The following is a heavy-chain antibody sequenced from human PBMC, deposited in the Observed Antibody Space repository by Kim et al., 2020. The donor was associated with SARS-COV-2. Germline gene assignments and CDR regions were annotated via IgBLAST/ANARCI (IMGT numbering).Heavy chain of an antibody. J-gene: IGHJ3*02. D-gene: IGHD3-3*01. CDR1: GFTFSNAW. Sequence: GGSLRLSCAASGFTFSNAWMSWVRQAPGKGLEWVGRIKSKTDGGTTDYAAPVKGRFTISRDDSKNTLYLQMNSLKTEDTAVYYCTTDNSLTIFGVVVGASDIWGQGTMVTVSS. CDR3: TTDNSLTIFGVVVGASDI. CDR2: IKSKTDGGTT. V-gene: IGHV3-15*01.